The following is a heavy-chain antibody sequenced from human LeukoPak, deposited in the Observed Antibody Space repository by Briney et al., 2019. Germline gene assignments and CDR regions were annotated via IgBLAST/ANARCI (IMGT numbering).Heavy chain of an antibody. CDR2: ISSSSSTI. D-gene: IGHD3-22*01. V-gene: IGHV3-48*01. J-gene: IGHJ4*02. CDR3: AKDRPNYYGSNGHYYRRDGDY. Sequence: GGSLRLSCAASGFTFSSYSMNWVRQAPGKGLEWVSYISSSSSTIYYADSVKGRFTISRDNAKNSLYLQMNSLRVEDTAVYFCAKDRPNYYGSNGHYYRRDGDYWGQGTLVTVSS. CDR1: GFTFSSYS.